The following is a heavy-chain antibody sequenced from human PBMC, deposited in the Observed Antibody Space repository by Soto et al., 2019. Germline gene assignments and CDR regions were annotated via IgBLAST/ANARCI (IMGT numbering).Heavy chain of an antibody. CDR2: IKGDGSES. V-gene: IGHV3-7*01. CDR3: AAGFPPDF. CDR1: RFTFSTSW. J-gene: IGHJ4*02. D-gene: IGHD3-10*01. Sequence: EVHLVESGGGLVQPGGSLTLSCAASRFTFSTSWMNWVRQAPGKGLECVANIKGDGSESYYVDSVKGRFTISRDNAKNSLYLQMTSLRAEDTAVYYCAAGFPPDFWGQGTLVTVSS.